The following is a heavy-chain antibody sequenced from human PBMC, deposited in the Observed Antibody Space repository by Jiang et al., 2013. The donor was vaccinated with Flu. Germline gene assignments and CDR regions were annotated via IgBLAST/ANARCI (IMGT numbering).Heavy chain of an antibody. J-gene: IGHJ4*02. CDR3: ARDGLLDYGDYI. CDR1: SISSGDYY. Sequence: SISSGDYYWSWIRQPPGKGLEWDWVHLLQWEHLLQPSLKSRVTISVDTSKNQFSLKLSSVTAADTAVYYCARDGLLDYGDYIGGQGTLVTVSS. D-gene: IGHD4-17*01. CDR2: LLQWEH. V-gene: IGHV4-30-4*01.